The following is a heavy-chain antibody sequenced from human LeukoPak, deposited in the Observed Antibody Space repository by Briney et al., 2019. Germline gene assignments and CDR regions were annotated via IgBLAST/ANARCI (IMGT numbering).Heavy chain of an antibody. D-gene: IGHD6-19*01. V-gene: IGHV3-33*06. Sequence: GGSLRLSCAASGFTFSSYGMHWVRQAPGKGLEWVAVIWYDGSNKYYADSVKGRFTISRDNSKNTLYPQMNSLRAEDTAVYHCAKGRQWLVLDAFDIWGQRTLVTVSS. J-gene: IGHJ3*02. CDR3: AKGRQWLVLDAFDI. CDR1: GFTFSSYG. CDR2: IWYDGSNK.